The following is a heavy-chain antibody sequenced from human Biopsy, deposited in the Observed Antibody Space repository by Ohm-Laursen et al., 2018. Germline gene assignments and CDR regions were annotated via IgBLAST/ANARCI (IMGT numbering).Heavy chain of an antibody. CDR2: ISWNSDDI. V-gene: IGHV3-9*01. Sequence: SLRLSCAASGFTFDDYAMHWVRQVPGKGLEWVSGISWNSDDIGYADSVKGRITISRDNARNALHLQMNSLRTEDTALYYCAKDLGLNYSDRFLFYYGMDVWGRGTTVTVSS. CDR3: AKDLGLNYSDRFLFYYGMDV. J-gene: IGHJ6*02. D-gene: IGHD4-17*01. CDR1: GFTFDDYA.